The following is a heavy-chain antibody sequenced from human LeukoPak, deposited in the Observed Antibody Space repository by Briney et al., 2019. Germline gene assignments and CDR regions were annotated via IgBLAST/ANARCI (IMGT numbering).Heavy chain of an antibody. Sequence: PGGSLRLSCAASGFTFSSYSMNWVRQAPGKGLEWVSSISSSSSYIYYADSVKGRFTISRDNAKNSLYLQMNSLRVEDTAVYYCASSGYYEEKEICWGQGTLVTVSS. J-gene: IGHJ4*02. CDR3: ASSGYYEEKEIC. CDR1: GFTFSSYS. CDR2: ISSSSSYI. D-gene: IGHD3-22*01. V-gene: IGHV3-21*01.